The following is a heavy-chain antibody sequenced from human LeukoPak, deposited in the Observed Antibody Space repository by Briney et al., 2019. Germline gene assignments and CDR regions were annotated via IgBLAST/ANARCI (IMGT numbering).Heavy chain of an antibody. CDR3: AKPTRGSGSFLIDF. CDR1: GFTFSSYG. Sequence: GGSLRLSSAASGFTFSSYGMHWARQAPGKGLEWVAVIWNDGSDKYYADSVKGRFTISRDNSKNTLYLQMNSLRAEDTAVYYCAKPTRGSGSFLIDFWGQGTLVTVSS. CDR2: IWNDGSDK. V-gene: IGHV3-33*06. D-gene: IGHD1-26*01. J-gene: IGHJ4*02.